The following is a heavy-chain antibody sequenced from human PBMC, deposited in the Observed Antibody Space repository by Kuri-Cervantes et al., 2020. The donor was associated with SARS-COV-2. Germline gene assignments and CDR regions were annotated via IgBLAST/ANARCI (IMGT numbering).Heavy chain of an antibody. V-gene: IGHV3-43*01. CDR3: ARDPPPPKGTRLYYYYMDV. CDR1: GFTFDDYT. CDR2: ISWDGGST. D-gene: IGHD1-1*01. Sequence: GESLKISCAASGFTFDDYTMHWVRQAPGKGLEWVSLISWDGGSTYYADSVKGRFTISRDNSKNSLYLQMNSLRAEDAAIYYCARDPPPPKGTRLYYYYMDVWGKGTTVTVSS. J-gene: IGHJ6*03.